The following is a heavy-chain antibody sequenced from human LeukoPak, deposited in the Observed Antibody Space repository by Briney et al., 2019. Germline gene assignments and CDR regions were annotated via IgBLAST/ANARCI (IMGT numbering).Heavy chain of an antibody. D-gene: IGHD1-26*01. J-gene: IGHJ4*02. CDR2: ISTSHSYI. CDR1: GFTFSSYS. V-gene: IGHV3-21*01. CDR3: ATSGARVF. Sequence: GGSLRLSCAASGFTFSSYSMNWVRQAPGKGLEWVSSISTSHSYIYYADSVKGRFTISRDNAKNSLYLQMNSLRAEDTAVYYCATSGARVFWGQGTLVTVSS.